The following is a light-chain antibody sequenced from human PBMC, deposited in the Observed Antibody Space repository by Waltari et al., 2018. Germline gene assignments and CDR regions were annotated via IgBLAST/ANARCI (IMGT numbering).Light chain of an antibody. J-gene: IGLJ3*02. Sequence: SSELTQDPAVSVALGQTVRITCKGDSPRSYYASWYQQRPGQAPFLVLYGNDNRPPGIPDRFSGSTSGNTASLTITRAQAEDAGVYYCLSRDSSSTRVFGGGTTLTV. CDR2: GND. V-gene: IGLV3-19*01. CDR3: LSRDSSSTRV. CDR1: SPRSYY.